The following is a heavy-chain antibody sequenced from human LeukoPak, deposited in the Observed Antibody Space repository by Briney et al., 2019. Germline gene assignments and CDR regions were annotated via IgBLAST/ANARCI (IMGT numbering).Heavy chain of an antibody. D-gene: IGHD3-3*01. V-gene: IGHV3-23*01. Sequence: EVSLTLPCTASGFPCSSYAMSWVRKAPGKGLEWLSAISGSGGSRYYAVSVKARFTISRHNSKHTLYVQMHSLRSEHTVVFYCAKDDFWRCYYRDYGGQGTVVSVSS. CDR2: ISGSGGSR. J-gene: IGHJ4*02. CDR3: AKDDFWRCYYRDY. CDR1: GFPCSSYA.